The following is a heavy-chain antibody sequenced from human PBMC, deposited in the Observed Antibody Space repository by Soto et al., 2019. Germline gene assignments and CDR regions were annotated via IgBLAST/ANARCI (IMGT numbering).Heavy chain of an antibody. CDR1: GYSFSSYW. Sequence: GESLKISCKGSGYSFSSYWIGWVRQIPGKGLEWTGIIYPGDSDTRYSPSFQGQVTISADKSISTAYLQWSSLKASDTAMYYCARRHTSSSGEWFDPWGQGTLVTVSS. CDR3: ARRHTSSSGEWFDP. D-gene: IGHD6-6*01. J-gene: IGHJ5*02. CDR2: IYPGDSDT. V-gene: IGHV5-51*01.